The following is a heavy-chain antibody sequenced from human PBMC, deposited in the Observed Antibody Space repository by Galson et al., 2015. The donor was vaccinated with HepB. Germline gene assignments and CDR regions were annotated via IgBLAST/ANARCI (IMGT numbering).Heavy chain of an antibody. J-gene: IGHJ6*02. Sequence: SLRLSCAASGFTFSSYVMHWVRQAPGKGLVWVSRINSDGSSTSYADPVKGRFTISRDNAKNTLFLQMNSLRAEDTAVYYCHKTTVTTGYYAMDVWGQGTTVTVSS. CDR1: GFTFSSYV. CDR2: INSDGSST. CDR3: HKTTVTTGYYAMDV. D-gene: IGHD4-17*01. V-gene: IGHV3-74*01.